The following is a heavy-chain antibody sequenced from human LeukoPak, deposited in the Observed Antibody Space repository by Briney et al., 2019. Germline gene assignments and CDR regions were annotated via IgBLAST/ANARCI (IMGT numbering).Heavy chain of an antibody. D-gene: IGHD2-15*01. V-gene: IGHV1-18*01. Sequence: GASVKVSCKTSGYNFVNYGVSWVRQAPGQGLEWMGWISAVNGDANSAHKFRGSLSMTMDTSTSTAYMELRSLRSDDTALYFCARDYKSSCSGATCLYFDYWGQGTLVTVSS. CDR2: ISAVNGDA. CDR3: ARDYKSSCSGATCLYFDY. J-gene: IGHJ4*02. CDR1: GYNFVNYG.